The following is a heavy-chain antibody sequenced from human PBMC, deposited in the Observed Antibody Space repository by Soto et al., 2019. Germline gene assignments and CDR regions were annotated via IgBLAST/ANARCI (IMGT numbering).Heavy chain of an antibody. CDR1: GFNFSSYA. D-gene: IGHD6-13*01. J-gene: IGHJ4*02. V-gene: IGHV3-30*04. CDR3: AREGQPAAGTTPHN. Sequence: GGSLRLSCAASGFNFSSYAVHWVRQAPGKGLEWVAVISYDGGKKYYADSLKGRFTISRDNSKNTLYVEMNSLSAEDTAVYYCAREGQPAAGTTPHNWGQGTLVTVSS. CDR2: ISYDGGKK.